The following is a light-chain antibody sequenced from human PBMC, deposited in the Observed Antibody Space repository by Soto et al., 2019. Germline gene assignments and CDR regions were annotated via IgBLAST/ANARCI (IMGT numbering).Light chain of an antibody. CDR3: CSFAGSYTYV. CDR2: DVN. V-gene: IGLV2-11*01. Sequence: QSVLTQPRSVSGSPGQSVTISCTGTSSDVGGYNYVSWYQQHPDKAPKLMIFDVNKRPSGVPDRFSGSKSGNTASLTISGLQAEEEADYSCCSFAGSYTYVFEVGTKVTGL. CDR1: SSDVGGYNY. J-gene: IGLJ1*01.